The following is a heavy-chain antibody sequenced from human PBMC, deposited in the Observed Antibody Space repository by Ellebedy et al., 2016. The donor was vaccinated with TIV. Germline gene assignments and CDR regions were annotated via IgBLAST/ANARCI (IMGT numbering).Heavy chain of an antibody. CDR2: ISAYNGNT. J-gene: IGHJ3*02. V-gene: IGHV1-18*01. D-gene: IGHD3-22*01. CDR1: GYTFTSYG. CDR3: ARDRTHYYDSSGYYFDAFDI. Sequence: AASVKVSCKASGYTFTSYGISWVRQAPGQGLAWMGWISAYNGNTNYAQKLQGRVTITTDTSTSTAYMELRSLRSDDTAVYYCARDRTHYYDSSGYYFDAFDIWGQGTMVTVSS.